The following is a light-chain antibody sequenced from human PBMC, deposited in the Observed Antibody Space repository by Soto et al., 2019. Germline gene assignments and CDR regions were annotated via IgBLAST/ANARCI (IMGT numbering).Light chain of an antibody. J-gene: IGKJ5*01. Sequence: EIVLTQSPATLSLSPGEGATVSCRASQSVSSHLAWYQQKRGQAPRLLIYEASSRASGIPARFSGRGSGTDFTLTISYLEPEDFAIYYCQQGGNWPLTFGQGTRLEIK. CDR2: EAS. CDR3: QQGGNWPLT. V-gene: IGKV3-11*01. CDR1: QSVSSH.